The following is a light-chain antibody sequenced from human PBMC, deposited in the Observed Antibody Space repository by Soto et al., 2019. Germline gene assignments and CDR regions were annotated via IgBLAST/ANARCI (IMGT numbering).Light chain of an antibody. CDR2: DAS. J-gene: IGKJ1*01. CDR1: QNMERY. V-gene: IGKV1-5*01. Sequence: IQMTQSPSTLSASVGDRVTITCRASQNMERYMAWYQQKPGRAPSLIIFDASTLERGVPSRFSGSGSGTEFPLIISSLQPDDVATYYCQHFKDYLWTFGQGTKV. CDR3: QHFKDYLWT.